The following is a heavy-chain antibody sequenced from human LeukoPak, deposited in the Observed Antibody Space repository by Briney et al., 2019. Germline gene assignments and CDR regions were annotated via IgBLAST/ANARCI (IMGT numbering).Heavy chain of an antibody. CDR3: AKADTAMVYYYGMDV. V-gene: IGHV3-30-3*01. Sequence: PGRSLRLSCAASGFTFSSYAMHWVRQAPGKGLEWVAVISYDGSNKYYADSVKGRFTISRDNSKNTLYLQMNSLRAEDTAVYYCAKADTAMVYYYGMDVWGQGTTVTVSS. D-gene: IGHD5-18*01. CDR2: ISYDGSNK. CDR1: GFTFSSYA. J-gene: IGHJ6*02.